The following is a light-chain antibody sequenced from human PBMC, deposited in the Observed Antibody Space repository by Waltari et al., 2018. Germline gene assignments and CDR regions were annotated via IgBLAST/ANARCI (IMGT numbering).Light chain of an antibody. CDR1: DSDVGAYDF. V-gene: IGLV2-14*01. CDR3: SSYTTSSAPGV. J-gene: IGLJ1*01. CDR2: EVS. Sequence: QSALTQPASVSGSPGQSITISCPGTDSDVGAYDFVSRYQQHPGKAPHLIIYEVSNRPSGISNRFSASKSGNTASLTISGLQAEDEADYYCSSYTTSSAPGVFGTGTRVTVL.